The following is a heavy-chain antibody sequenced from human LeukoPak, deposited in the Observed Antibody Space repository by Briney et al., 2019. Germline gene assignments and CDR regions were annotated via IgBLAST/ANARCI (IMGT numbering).Heavy chain of an antibody. CDR2: IRSKADGGTP. D-gene: IGHD2-15*01. J-gene: IGHJ4*02. CDR1: GFTFSTSA. CDR3: TTRSPARYCSDGACYSSADY. V-gene: IGHV3-15*07. Sequence: PGGSLRLSCAASGFTFSTSAMNWVRQAPGKGLEWVGHIRSKADGGTPDYIAPVKGRFTISRDDSKDTLYLQMNSLNTEDTAMYYCTTRSPARYCSDGACYSSADYWGQGTLVTVSS.